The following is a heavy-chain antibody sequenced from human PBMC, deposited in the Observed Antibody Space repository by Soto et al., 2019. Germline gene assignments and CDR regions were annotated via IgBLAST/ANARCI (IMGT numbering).Heavy chain of an antibody. Sequence: GGSLRLSCAASGFTFDDYAMHWVRQAPGKGLEWVSGISWNSGSIGYADSVKGRFTISRDNAKDSLYLQMNSLRAEDTALYYFANDMATMIRGTYYMDDWDQGTTVTISS. D-gene: IGHD3-10*01. J-gene: IGHJ6*02. CDR2: ISWNSGSI. V-gene: IGHV3-9*01. CDR3: ANDMATMIRGTYYMDD. CDR1: GFTFDDYA.